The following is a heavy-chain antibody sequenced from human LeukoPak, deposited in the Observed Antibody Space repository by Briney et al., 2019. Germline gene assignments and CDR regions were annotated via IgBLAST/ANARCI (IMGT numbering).Heavy chain of an antibody. CDR1: GFIFSGYA. J-gene: IGHJ6*03. CDR3: AKSQQLVREILVDYYYYMDV. Sequence: PGRSLRLSCAASGFIFSGYAMFWVRQAPGKGLEWVAVILYDGSIRNYADSVKGRFTISRDNSNNTLYLQLNSLRAEDTAVLYCAKSQQLVREILVDYYYYMDVWGKGTTVTVSS. D-gene: IGHD6-13*01. CDR2: ILYDGSIR. V-gene: IGHV3-30-3*01.